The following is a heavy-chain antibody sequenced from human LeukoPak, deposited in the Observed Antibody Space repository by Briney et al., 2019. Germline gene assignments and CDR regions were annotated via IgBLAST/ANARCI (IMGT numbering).Heavy chain of an antibody. CDR2: ISADGGNI. V-gene: IGHV3-74*01. CDR1: GFTLSSYW. Sequence: GGPLRLSCAASGFTLSSYWMHWVRQAPGKGLVWVSRISADGGNIRYADSVKGRITISRDNAKNMLYLQMNSLRAEDTAVYYCARGNYYGLDVWGQGTTVTVSS. CDR3: ARGNYYGLDV. J-gene: IGHJ6*02.